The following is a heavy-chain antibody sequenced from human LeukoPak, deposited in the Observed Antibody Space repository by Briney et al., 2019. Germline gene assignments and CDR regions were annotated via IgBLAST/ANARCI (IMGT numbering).Heavy chain of an antibody. CDR3: AKGGLVSSGMDV. Sequence: GGSLRLSCAASGLTFSTYAMIWVRQAPGMGLEWVSSISGYGGSTYYADSVKGRFTISRDNSKNTLYLQMNSLRAEDTAVYYCAKGGLVSSGMDVWGKGTTVTVSS. V-gene: IGHV3-23*01. CDR2: ISGYGGST. J-gene: IGHJ6*04. D-gene: IGHD3-3*02. CDR1: GLTFSTYA.